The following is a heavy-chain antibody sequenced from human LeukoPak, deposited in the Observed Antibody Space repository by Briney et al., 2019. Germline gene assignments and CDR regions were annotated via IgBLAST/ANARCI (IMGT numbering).Heavy chain of an antibody. D-gene: IGHD4-11*01. CDR2: TRNKANSYTT. CDR3: ARGPDYIQYYYYYYGMDV. Sequence: PGGSLRLSCAASGFTFSDHYMDWVRQAPGKGLEWVGRTRNKANSYTTEYAASVKGRFTISRDDSKNSLYLQMNSLKTEDTAVYYCARGPDYIQYYYYYYGMDVWGQGTTVTVSS. J-gene: IGHJ6*02. CDR1: GFTFSDHY. V-gene: IGHV3-72*01.